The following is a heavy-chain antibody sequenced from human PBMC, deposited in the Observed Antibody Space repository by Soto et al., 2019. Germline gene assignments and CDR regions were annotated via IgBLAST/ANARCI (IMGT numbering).Heavy chain of an antibody. D-gene: IGHD3-9*01. CDR3: ARSRTYYDILFDP. Sequence: XXSLRLACAAAGFTFSRCGMHWVPQAPGKGLEWVAVIWYDGSNKYYADSVKGRFTISRDNSKNTLYLQMNSLRAEDTAVYYCARSRTYYDILFDPWGQGTLVTVSS. CDR2: IWYDGSNK. CDR1: GFTFSRCG. J-gene: IGHJ5*02. V-gene: IGHV3-33*01.